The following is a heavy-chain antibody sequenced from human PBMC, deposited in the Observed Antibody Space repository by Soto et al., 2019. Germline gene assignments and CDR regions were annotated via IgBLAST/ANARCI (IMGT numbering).Heavy chain of an antibody. CDR3: ARAGGRYCTNGVCYTSLYYFDY. CDR1: GFTFSSYE. V-gene: IGHV3-48*03. CDR2: ISSSGSTI. D-gene: IGHD2-8*01. Sequence: VGSLRLSCAASGFTFSSYEMNWVRQAPGKGLEWVSYISSSGSTIYYADSVKGRFTISRDNAKNSLYLQMNSLRAEDTAVYYCARAGGRYCTNGVCYTSLYYFDYWGQGTLVTVSS. J-gene: IGHJ4*02.